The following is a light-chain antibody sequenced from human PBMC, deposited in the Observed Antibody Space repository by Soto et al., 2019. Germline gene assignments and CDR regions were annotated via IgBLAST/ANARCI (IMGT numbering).Light chain of an antibody. CDR2: AAS. Sequence: AIRMTQSPSSLSASTGDRVTITCRASQDITSYLAWYQQKPGKAPKLLIYAASTLQSGVPSRFSGSGSGTDFTLTISSLQSEDFATYFCQQYHIYPITFGQGTRLEI. CDR1: QDITSY. V-gene: IGKV1-8*01. J-gene: IGKJ5*01. CDR3: QQYHIYPIT.